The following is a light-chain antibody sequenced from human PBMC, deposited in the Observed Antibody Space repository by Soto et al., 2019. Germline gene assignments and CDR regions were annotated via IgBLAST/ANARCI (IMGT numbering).Light chain of an antibody. CDR2: GAS. J-gene: IGKJ4*01. Sequence: EILLTQSPSTLSLSPGDRATLSCRASQSVSSSYLALYQQKPGQAPRLLMNGASSRATGVPDRFSGSGSGTEFTLTISRLEPEDFAVYYCQQYGSSPLLTFGGGTKVDIK. CDR3: QQYGSSPLLT. CDR1: QSVSSSY. V-gene: IGKV3-20*01.